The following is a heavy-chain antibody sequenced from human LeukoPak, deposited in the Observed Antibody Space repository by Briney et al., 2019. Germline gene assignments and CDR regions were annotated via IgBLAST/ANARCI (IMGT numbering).Heavy chain of an antibody. CDR3: ARSTGAWNYGSGSSQKYNWFDP. J-gene: IGHJ5*02. Sequence: PSETLSLTCTVSGGSISSYYWSWIRQPPGKGLEWIGYIYYSGSTNYNPSLKSRVTISVDTSKNQFSLKLSSVTAADTAVYYCARSTGAWNYGSGSSQKYNWFDPWGQGTLVTVSS. D-gene: IGHD3-10*01. CDR1: GGSISSYY. V-gene: IGHV4-59*01. CDR2: IYYSGST.